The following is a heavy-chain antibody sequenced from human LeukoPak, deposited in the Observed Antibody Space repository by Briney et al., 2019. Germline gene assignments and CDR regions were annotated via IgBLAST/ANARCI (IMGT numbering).Heavy chain of an antibody. CDR1: GYIFSSYG. Sequence: ASVKVSCKASGYIFSSYGITWVRQAPGQGLEWLGWISASNGNTNYAQKLQGRVTMTSDTSTSTAYMDLRSLTPDDTAFYYCARYPLSYTGNWHYFFDYWGQGTLLTVSS. J-gene: IGHJ4*02. CDR3: ARYPLSYTGNWHYFFDY. V-gene: IGHV1-18*01. CDR2: ISASNGNT. D-gene: IGHD1-7*01.